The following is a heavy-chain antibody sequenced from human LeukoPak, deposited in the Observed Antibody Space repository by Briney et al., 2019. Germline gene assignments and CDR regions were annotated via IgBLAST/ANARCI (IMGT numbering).Heavy chain of an antibody. D-gene: IGHD2-15*01. CDR1: GFTFSSYD. Sequence: PGGSLRLSCAASGFTFSSYDMHWVRQAPGKGLEWVSGISWNSGSIGYADSVKGRFTISRDNAKNSLYLQMSSLRAEDTALYYCYSVSYCSGGSCYSRKGAFDIWGQGTMVTVSS. CDR3: YSVSYCSGGSCYSRKGAFDI. CDR2: ISWNSGSI. J-gene: IGHJ3*02. V-gene: IGHV3-9*01.